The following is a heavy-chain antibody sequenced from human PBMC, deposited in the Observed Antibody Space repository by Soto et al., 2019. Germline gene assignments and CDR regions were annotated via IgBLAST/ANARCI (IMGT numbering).Heavy chain of an antibody. CDR2: IDWDDDK. CDR3: ARSTYYYDSSGYGFYYFDY. D-gene: IGHD3-22*01. V-gene: IGHV2-70*11. CDR1: GFSLSTSGMC. J-gene: IGHJ4*02. Sequence: SGPTLVNPTQTLTLTCTFSGFSLSTSGMCVSWIRQPPGKALEWLARIDWDDDKYYSTSLKTTLTISKDTSKNQVVLTMTNMDPVDTATYYCARSTYYYDSSGYGFYYFDYWGQGTLVTVSS.